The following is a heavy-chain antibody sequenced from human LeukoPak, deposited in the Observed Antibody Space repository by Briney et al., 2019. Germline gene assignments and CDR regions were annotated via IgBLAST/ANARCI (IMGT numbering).Heavy chain of an antibody. J-gene: IGHJ4*02. CDR2: IIPIFGTA. V-gene: IGHV1-69*13. Sequence: SVKVSCKASGGTFSSYAISWVRQAPGQGLEWMGGIIPIFGTANHAQKFQGRVTITADESTSTAYMELSSLRSEDTAVYYCARSNDYGGKIDYWGQGTLVTVSS. CDR1: GGTFSSYA. CDR3: ARSNDYGGKIDY. D-gene: IGHD4-23*01.